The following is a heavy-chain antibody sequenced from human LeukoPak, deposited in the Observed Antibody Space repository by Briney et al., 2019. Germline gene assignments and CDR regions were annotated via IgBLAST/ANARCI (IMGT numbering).Heavy chain of an antibody. CDR2: ISAYNGNT. Sequence: ASVKVSCKASGYTFTGYYMHWVRQAPGQGLEWMGWISAYNGNTNYAQKLQGRVTMTTDTSTSTAYMELRSLRSDDTAVYYCARAGPYDFWSGYYPDYFDYWGQGTLVTVSS. V-gene: IGHV1-18*04. CDR3: ARAGPYDFWSGYYPDYFDY. J-gene: IGHJ4*02. D-gene: IGHD3-3*01. CDR1: GYTFTGYY.